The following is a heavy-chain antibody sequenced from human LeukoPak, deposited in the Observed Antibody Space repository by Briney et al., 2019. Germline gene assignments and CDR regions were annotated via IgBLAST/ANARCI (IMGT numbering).Heavy chain of an antibody. Sequence: GGSLRLSCATSGFTFSDYYMNWIRQAPGKGLEWISYISSSGSSIHYADSVKGRFTISRDNAKNSLYLQMNSLRAEDTAVYYCARSHGDYYFDYWGQGTLVTVSS. J-gene: IGHJ4*02. V-gene: IGHV3-11*04. CDR3: ARSHGDYYFDY. CDR2: ISSSGSSI. D-gene: IGHD7-27*01. CDR1: GFTFSDYY.